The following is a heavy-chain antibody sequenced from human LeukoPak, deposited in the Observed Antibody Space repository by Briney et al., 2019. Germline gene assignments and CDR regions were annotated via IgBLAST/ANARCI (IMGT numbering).Heavy chain of an antibody. CDR3: AREGATQAFDI. V-gene: IGHV4-39*02. CDR1: GDYISSSTYY. J-gene: IGHJ3*02. D-gene: IGHD1-26*01. Sequence: SETLSLTCTVPGDYISSSTYYWVWIRQPPGKGLEWIGNIYYSGSTYYNPSLKSRVTISVDTSKNQFSLKLSSVTAADTAVYYCAREGATQAFDIWGQGAMVTVSS. CDR2: IYYSGST.